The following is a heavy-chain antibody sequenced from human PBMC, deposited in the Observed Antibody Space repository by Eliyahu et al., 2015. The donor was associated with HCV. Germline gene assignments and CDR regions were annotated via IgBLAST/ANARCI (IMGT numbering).Heavy chain of an antibody. CDR1: GGSISSSNW. V-gene: IGHV4-4*02. J-gene: IGHJ5*02. D-gene: IGHD3-10*01. CDR3: ARKWFGEFVLPDSRQGKNWFDP. CDR2: IYHSGST. Sequence: QVQLQESGPGLVKPSGTLSLTCAVSGGSISSSNWWXXVRQPPGKGLEWIGEIYHSGSTNYNPSLKSRVTISVDKSKNQFSLKLSSVTAADTAVYYCARKWFGEFVLPDSRQGKNWFDPWGQGTLVTVSS.